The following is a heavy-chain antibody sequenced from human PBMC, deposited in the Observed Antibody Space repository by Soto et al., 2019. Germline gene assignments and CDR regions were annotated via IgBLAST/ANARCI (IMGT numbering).Heavy chain of an antibody. CDR3: TRGTSRYYDSSGYY. J-gene: IGHJ4*02. CDR1: GFTFGDYT. CDR2: IRNRAYGGTT. D-gene: IGHD3-22*01. V-gene: IGHV3-49*03. Sequence: GGSLRLSCTASGFTFGDYTMSWFRQAPGKGLEWVSFIRNRAYGGTTEYAASVKGRFMISRDDSRSIAYLQMNSLKTEDTSVYYCTRGTSRYYDSSGYYWGQGTLVTVSS.